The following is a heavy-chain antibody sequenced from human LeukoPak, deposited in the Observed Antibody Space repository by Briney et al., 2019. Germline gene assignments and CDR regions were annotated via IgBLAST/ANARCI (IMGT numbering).Heavy chain of an antibody. D-gene: IGHD6-19*01. CDR3: AKAGRQWLVHIYFDY. Sequence: RTGGSLRLSCAASGFTFSSYAMSWVRQAPGKGLEWVSAISGSGGSTYYADSVKGRFTISRDNSKNTLYLQMNSLRAEDTAVYYCAKAGRQWLVHIYFDYWGQGTLVTVSS. CDR1: GFTFSSYA. CDR2: ISGSGGST. J-gene: IGHJ4*02. V-gene: IGHV3-23*01.